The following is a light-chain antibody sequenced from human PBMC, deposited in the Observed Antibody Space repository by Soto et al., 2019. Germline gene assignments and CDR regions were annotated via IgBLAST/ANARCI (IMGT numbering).Light chain of an antibody. CDR3: QQYGSSLTWT. V-gene: IGKV3-20*01. J-gene: IGKJ1*01. Sequence: EVVLTQSPGTVSLSPGERVTLSCRASQSVISNYLAWYQQRPGQAPRLLIYAASSRATGILDRFSGSGSGTDFTLSISSLEPEDFAVYYCQQYGSSLTWTFGQGTKVEMK. CDR2: AAS. CDR1: QSVISNY.